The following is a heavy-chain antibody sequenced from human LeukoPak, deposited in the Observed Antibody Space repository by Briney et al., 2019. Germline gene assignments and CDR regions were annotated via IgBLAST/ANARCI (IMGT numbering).Heavy chain of an antibody. Sequence: ASVKVSCKASGYTFTSYGISWVRQAPGQGLEWMGWISAYNGNTNYAQKLQGRVTMTTDTSTSTAYMELRSLRSDDTAVYHCARLGIAAAAHYFDYWGQGTLVTVSS. J-gene: IGHJ4*02. V-gene: IGHV1-18*01. CDR2: ISAYNGNT. D-gene: IGHD6-13*01. CDR1: GYTFTSYG. CDR3: ARLGIAAAAHYFDY.